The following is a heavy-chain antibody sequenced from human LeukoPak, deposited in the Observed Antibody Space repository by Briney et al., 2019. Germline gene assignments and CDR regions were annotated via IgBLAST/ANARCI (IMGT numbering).Heavy chain of an antibody. Sequence: PGGSLRLSCAASGFTVSSNYMSWVRQAPGKGLEWVSVIYSGGSTYYADSVKGRFTISRDNSKNTLYLQMNSLRAEDTAVYYCARGYYYDSSGFHDAFDIWGQGTMVTVSS. D-gene: IGHD3-22*01. V-gene: IGHV3-66*01. CDR2: IYSGGST. CDR3: ARGYYYDSSGFHDAFDI. J-gene: IGHJ3*02. CDR1: GFTVSSNY.